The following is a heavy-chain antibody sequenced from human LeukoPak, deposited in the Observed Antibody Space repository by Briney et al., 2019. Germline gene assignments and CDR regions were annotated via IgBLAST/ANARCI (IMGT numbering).Heavy chain of an antibody. CDR3: ARDLVVRGLIPHYYYGMDV. CDR2: ISYDGRSK. J-gene: IGHJ6*02. Sequence: GGSLRLSCAASGFKFSDYGMHWVRQAPGKGLEWVAVISYDGRSKYYADSVKGRFAISRDNSKNSLYLQMNSLRDEDTAVYYCARDLVVRGLIPHYYYGMDVWGQGTTVTVSS. V-gene: IGHV3-33*05. D-gene: IGHD3-10*01. CDR1: GFKFSDYG.